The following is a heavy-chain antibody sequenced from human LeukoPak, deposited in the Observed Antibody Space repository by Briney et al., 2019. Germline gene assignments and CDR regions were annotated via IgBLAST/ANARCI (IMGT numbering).Heavy chain of an antibody. CDR3: ARTVDCSGGSCYSLPWFDP. J-gene: IGHJ5*02. CDR2: ISAYNGST. Sequence: ASVKVSCKASGYTFIHYGISWVRQAPGQGLEWMGWISAYNGSTNYAQKLQGRVTMTTDTSTSTAYMELRSLRSDDTAVYYCARTVDCSGGSCYSLPWFDPWGQGTLVTVSS. CDR1: GYTFIHYG. D-gene: IGHD2-15*01. V-gene: IGHV1-18*01.